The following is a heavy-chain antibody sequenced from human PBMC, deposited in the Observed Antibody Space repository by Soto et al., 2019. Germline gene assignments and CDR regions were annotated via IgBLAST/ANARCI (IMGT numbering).Heavy chain of an antibody. CDR2: IYPGDSDT. CDR3: ARLTRGSVDYFDY. Sequence: PGESLKISCKGSGYSFTNYLIGWVRQMPGKGLEWMGIIYPGDSDTRYSPSFQGQVTISADKSINTAYVQWSSLKASDTAMYYCARLTRGSVDYFDYWGQGTLVTVSS. D-gene: IGHD6-19*01. J-gene: IGHJ4*02. V-gene: IGHV5-51*01. CDR1: GYSFTNYL.